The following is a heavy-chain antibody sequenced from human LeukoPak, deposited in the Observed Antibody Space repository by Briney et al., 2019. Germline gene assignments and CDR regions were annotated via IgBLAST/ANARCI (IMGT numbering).Heavy chain of an antibody. Sequence: PGGSLRLSCAASGFTFSSYSMNWVRQAPGKGLEWVSSISSSSSYIYYADSVKGRFTISRDNAKNSLYLQMNSLRAEDTAVYYCARGGGYSGHRTDYWGQGTLVTVSS. CDR2: ISSSSSYI. V-gene: IGHV3-21*01. D-gene: IGHD5-12*01. CDR1: GFTFSSYS. CDR3: ARGGGYSGHRTDY. J-gene: IGHJ4*02.